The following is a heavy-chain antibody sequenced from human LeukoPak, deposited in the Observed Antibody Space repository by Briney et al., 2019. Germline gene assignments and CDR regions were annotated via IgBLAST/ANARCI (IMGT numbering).Heavy chain of an antibody. Sequence: GGSLRLSCAASGFPFSGYHMSWIRKAPGKGLEWISYIYFTGDIIYYADSVKGRFTISRDNAKNSLYLQMNSLKVEDTAVYYCARDDMLERPSFDIWGQGTVVTVSS. D-gene: IGHD1-1*01. V-gene: IGHV3-11*01. J-gene: IGHJ3*02. CDR1: GFPFSGYH. CDR3: ARDDMLERPSFDI. CDR2: IYFTGDII.